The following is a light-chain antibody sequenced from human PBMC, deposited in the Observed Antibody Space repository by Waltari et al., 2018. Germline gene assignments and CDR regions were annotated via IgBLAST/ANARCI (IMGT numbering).Light chain of an antibody. CDR1: QGITNY. CDR2: AAS. CDR3: QQYSSAPIT. V-gene: IGKV1-27*01. Sequence: DIQLTQSPSSLSASVGDRVPLTCRASQGITNYLDWYQQKPGKVPKALIFAASTLQSGVPSRFSASGSVTDFTLTVSSLQPEDVATYYCQQYSSAPITFGQGTRLEIK. J-gene: IGKJ5*01.